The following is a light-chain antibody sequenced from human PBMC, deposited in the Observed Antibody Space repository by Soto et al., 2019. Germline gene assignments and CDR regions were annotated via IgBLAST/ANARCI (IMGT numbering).Light chain of an antibody. CDR3: ATWDSSLSGVV. Sequence: QSVLTQPPSVSAAPGQKVTISCSGSSSNIGSSFVSWYQLLPGTAPKLLIYDNDRRPPGIPDRFSGSKSGTSATLGITGLQTGDEADYYCATWDSSLSGVVFGGGTKLTVL. CDR1: SSNIGSSF. V-gene: IGLV1-51*01. CDR2: DND. J-gene: IGLJ2*01.